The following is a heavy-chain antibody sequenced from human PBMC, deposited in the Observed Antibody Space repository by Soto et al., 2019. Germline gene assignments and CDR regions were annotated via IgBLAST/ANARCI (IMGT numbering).Heavy chain of an antibody. CDR2: INPNSGDK. CDR3: ARVGYCSDTRCYYGQDYYFFYGMDV. Sequence: QGHLVQSGAEVKRPGASVKVSCKASGYTFTGYYMHWVRQVPGQGLEWMGWINPNSGDKDYAQKFQGRVTLTRDKSISTAYMELSILKSDDTAVYYCARVGYCSDTRCYYGQDYYFFYGMDVWGQGTTVTVS. CDR1: GYTFTGYY. D-gene: IGHD2-2*01. J-gene: IGHJ6*02. V-gene: IGHV1-2*02.